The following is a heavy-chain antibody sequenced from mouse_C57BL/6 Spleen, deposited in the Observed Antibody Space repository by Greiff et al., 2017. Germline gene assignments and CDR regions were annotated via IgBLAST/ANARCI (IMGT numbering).Heavy chain of an antibody. Sequence: VQLQQSGPELVKPGASVKISCKASGYAFSSSWMNWVKQRPGKGLEWIGRICPGDGDTNYNGQFKGNATLTADTSSSTAYLQLSSLTSDDSAVYFCARDGGLLVFAYWGQGTLVTVSA. V-gene: IGHV1-82*01. CDR1: GYAFSSSW. CDR3: ARDGGLLVFAY. J-gene: IGHJ3*01. CDR2: ICPGDGDT. D-gene: IGHD2-13*01.